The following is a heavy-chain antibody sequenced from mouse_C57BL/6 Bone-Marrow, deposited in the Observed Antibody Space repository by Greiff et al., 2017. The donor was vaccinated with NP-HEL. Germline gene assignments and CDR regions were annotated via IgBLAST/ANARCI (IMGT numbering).Heavy chain of an antibody. CDR3: ARHVGDVVYFDY. Sequence: EVMLVESGGDLVKPGGSLKLSCAASGFTFSSYGMSWVRQTPDKRLEWVATISSGGSYTYYPDSVKGRFTISRDNAKNTLYLQMSSMKSEDTAMYYCARHVGDVVYFDYWGQGTTLTVSS. J-gene: IGHJ2*01. CDR1: GFTFSSYG. V-gene: IGHV5-6*01. CDR2: ISSGGSYT. D-gene: IGHD2-13*01.